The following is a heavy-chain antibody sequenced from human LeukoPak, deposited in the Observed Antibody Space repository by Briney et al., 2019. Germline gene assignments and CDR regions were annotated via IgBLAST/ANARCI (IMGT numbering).Heavy chain of an antibody. V-gene: IGHV4-59*08. CDR3: ARLKGYSSGWYPSYYFDY. CDR2: IYYSGNT. Sequence: KPSETLSLTCTVSGGPISSSYWSWIRQPPGKGLEWIGFIYYSGNTNYNPSLKSRVIISVDMSKNQFSLKLSSVTAADTAVYYCARLKGYSSGWYPSYYFDYWGQGTLVTVSS. D-gene: IGHD6-19*01. CDR1: GGPISSSY. J-gene: IGHJ4*02.